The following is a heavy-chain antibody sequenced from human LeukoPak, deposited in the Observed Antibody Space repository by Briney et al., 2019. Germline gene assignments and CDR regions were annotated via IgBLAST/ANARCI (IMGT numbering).Heavy chain of an antibody. J-gene: IGHJ4*02. CDR2: ISGSGGNT. Sequence: GGSLRLSCAASGFTFSSYAMSWVRQAPGKGLEWVSAISGSGGNTYYADSVKGRFTISRDNAKNSLYLQMNSLRAEDTALYYCAKDESAYYGSGSYVSYWGQGTLVTVSS. V-gene: IGHV3-23*01. CDR1: GFTFSSYA. CDR3: AKDESAYYGSGSYVSY. D-gene: IGHD3-10*01.